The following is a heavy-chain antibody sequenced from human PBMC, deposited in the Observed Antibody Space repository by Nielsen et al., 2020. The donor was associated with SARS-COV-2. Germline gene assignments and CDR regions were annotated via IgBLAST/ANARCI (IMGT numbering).Heavy chain of an antibody. J-gene: IGHJ6*02. CDR1: GGSIRGYY. D-gene: IGHD7-27*01. CDR2: IDYSGNT. V-gene: IGHV4-59*12. CDR3: ARGRWGPSRLLNYYFYGMDV. Sequence: SETLSLTCTVSGGSIRGYYWGWIRQPPGKGLEWIGHIDYSGNTYYNPSLKSRVTMSADTSKNQFSLKVSSATAADTAVYYCARGRWGPSRLLNYYFYGMDVWGQGTTVTVSS.